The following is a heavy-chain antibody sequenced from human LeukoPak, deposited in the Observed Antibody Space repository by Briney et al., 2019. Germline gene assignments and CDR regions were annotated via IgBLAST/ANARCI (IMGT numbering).Heavy chain of an antibody. CDR3: ARDKVTVTGNWFDP. V-gene: IGHV4-31*02. CDR2: IYYTGST. D-gene: IGHD4-17*01. CDR1: GGSISGGGYY. J-gene: IGHJ5*02. Sequence: SETLSLTCTVSGGSISGGGYYWSWVRQFPGRGLEWIGYIYYTGSTYYNPSLKSRVGISLHLSSVTAADTAVYYCARDKVTVTGNWFDPWGQGTLVTVSS.